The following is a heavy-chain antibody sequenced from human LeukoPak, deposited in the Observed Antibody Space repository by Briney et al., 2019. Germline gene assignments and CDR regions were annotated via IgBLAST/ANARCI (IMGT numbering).Heavy chain of an antibody. D-gene: IGHD1-26*01. CDR2: ISAYNGNT. V-gene: IGHV1-18*04. Sequence: ASVKVSCKASGYTSTGYYMHWVRQAPGQGLEWMGWISAYNGNTNYAQKLQGRVTMTTDTSTSTAYMELRSLRSDDTAVYYCARGGDYSGSYYASFDYWGQGTLVTVSS. CDR3: ARGGDYSGSYYASFDY. J-gene: IGHJ4*02. CDR1: GYTSTGYY.